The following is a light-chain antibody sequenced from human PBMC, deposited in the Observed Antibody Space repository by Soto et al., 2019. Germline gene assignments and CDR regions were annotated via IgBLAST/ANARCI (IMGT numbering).Light chain of an antibody. CDR3: QQYRNWPRT. J-gene: IGKJ1*01. Sequence: EIVMTQSPATLSVSRGERATLSCRASQSISSNLAWYQHKPGQAPRLIIYDTSTRAAGIPARFSGSGSGKESPLTIGRLQSEDFAVYYCQQYRNWPRTCGQGTRVDIK. CDR1: QSISSN. V-gene: IGKV3-15*01. CDR2: DTS.